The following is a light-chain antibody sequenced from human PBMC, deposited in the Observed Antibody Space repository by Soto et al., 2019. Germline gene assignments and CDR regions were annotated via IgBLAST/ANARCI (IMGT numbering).Light chain of an antibody. J-gene: IGKJ1*01. Sequence: EIVLTQSPGTLSLSPGERATLSCRASQSVSSSYLAWYQQKPGQAPRLLIYGASSRATGIPDRFSGSGSGTDFTLTISRLEPEDFAVYYCQQYGDSPRTSGQGTKV. CDR2: GAS. CDR1: QSVSSSY. CDR3: QQYGDSPRT. V-gene: IGKV3-20*01.